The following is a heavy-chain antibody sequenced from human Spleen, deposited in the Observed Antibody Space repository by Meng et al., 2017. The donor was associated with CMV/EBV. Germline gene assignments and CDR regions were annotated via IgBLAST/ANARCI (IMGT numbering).Heavy chain of an antibody. J-gene: IGHJ4*02. CDR2: IIPTVGAA. Sequence: SVKVSCKASGGTFGDYTFSWVRQAPGQGREWMGGIIPTVGAADYAQKFEGRVTFTTDESTSTAYMEKSSLKSEDTAVYYCAVDFWSDYYTALDYWGQGTLVTVSS. D-gene: IGHD3-3*01. CDR1: GGTFGDYT. V-gene: IGHV1-69*16. CDR3: AVDFWSDYYTALDY.